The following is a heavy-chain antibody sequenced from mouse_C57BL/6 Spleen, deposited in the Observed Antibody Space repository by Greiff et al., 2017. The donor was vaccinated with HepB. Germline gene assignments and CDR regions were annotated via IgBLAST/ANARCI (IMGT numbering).Heavy chain of an antibody. J-gene: IGHJ1*03. CDR3: ARVTIPYWYFDV. Sequence: EVKLMESGPGLVKPSQSLSLTCSVTGYSITSGYYWNWIRQFPGNKLEWMGYISYDGSNNYNPSLKNRISITRDTSKNQFFLKLNSVTTEDTATYYCARVTIPYWYFDVWGTGTTVTVSS. V-gene: IGHV3-6*01. CDR2: ISYDGSN. CDR1: GYSITSGYY.